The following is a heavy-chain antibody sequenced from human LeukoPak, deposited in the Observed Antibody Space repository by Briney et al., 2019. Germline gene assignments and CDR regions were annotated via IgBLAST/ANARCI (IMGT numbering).Heavy chain of an antibody. V-gene: IGHV3-7*01. CDR3: ARACSSTIFGVVFCDFDI. CDR2: IKQDGSEK. J-gene: IGHJ3*02. D-gene: IGHD3-3*01. Sequence: PGGSLRLSCAASGFTFSSYWMSWVRQAPGKGLEWVANIKQDGSEKYYVDSVKGRFTISRDNAKNSLYLQMNSLRAEDTAVYYCARACSSTIFGVVFCDFDIWGQGTMVTVSS. CDR1: GFTFSSYW.